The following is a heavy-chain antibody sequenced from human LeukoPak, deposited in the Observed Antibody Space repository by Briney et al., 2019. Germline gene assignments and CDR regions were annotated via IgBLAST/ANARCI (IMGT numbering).Heavy chain of an antibody. V-gene: IGHV4-39*07. J-gene: IGHJ5*02. Sequence: PSETLSLTCTVSGGSISSSSYYWGWIRQPPGKGLEWIGSIYYSGSTYYNPSLKSRVTISVDTSKNQFSLKLSSVTAADTAVYYCARGGVTIFGVATPTNWLDPWGQGTLVTVSS. CDR3: ARGGVTIFGVATPTNWLDP. CDR2: IYYSGST. D-gene: IGHD3-3*01. CDR1: GGSISSSSYY.